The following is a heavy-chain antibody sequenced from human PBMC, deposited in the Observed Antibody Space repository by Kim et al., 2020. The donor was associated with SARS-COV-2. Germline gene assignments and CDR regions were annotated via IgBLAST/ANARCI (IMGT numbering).Heavy chain of an antibody. CDR1: GYTFTSYG. V-gene: IGHV1-18*04. CDR2: ISAYNGNT. Sequence: ASVKVSCKASGYTFTSYGISWVRQAPGQGLEWMGWISAYNGNTNYAQKLQGRVTMTTDTSTSTAYMELRSLRSDDTAVYYCARAMVRGVSTYYYYGMDVWGQGTTVTVSS. D-gene: IGHD3-10*01. J-gene: IGHJ6*02. CDR3: ARAMVRGVSTYYYYGMDV.